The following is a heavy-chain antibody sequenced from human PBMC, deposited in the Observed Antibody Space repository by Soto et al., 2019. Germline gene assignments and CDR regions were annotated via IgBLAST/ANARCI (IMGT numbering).Heavy chain of an antibody. Sequence: QITLKESGPTLVKPTQTLTLTCTFSGFSLSTSGVGVGWIRQPPGKALEGLELIYWDDDKRYSPSLKSRLTITKDTSKNQVVLTMTNMDPVDTATYYCAHSLAASNYVDYEPINSFDYWGQGTLVTVSS. CDR2: IYWDDDK. V-gene: IGHV2-5*02. CDR1: GFSLSTSGVG. D-gene: IGHD4-17*01. CDR3: AHSLAASNYVDYEPINSFDY. J-gene: IGHJ4*02.